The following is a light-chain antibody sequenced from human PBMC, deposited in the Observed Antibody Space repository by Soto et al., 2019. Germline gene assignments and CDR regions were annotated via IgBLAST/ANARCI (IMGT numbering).Light chain of an antibody. CDR3: QQFGRSPL. CDR2: ATS. V-gene: IGKV3-20*01. CDR1: ESIISDY. Sequence: ELVLTQSPGTLSLSPGETATLACRASESIISDYSAWYQHKPGQSPRLLIYATSKRATGIPDRFSGIGSETAFTLTISRLEPEDFALYYCQQFGRSPLFGQGTRLEMK. J-gene: IGKJ5*01.